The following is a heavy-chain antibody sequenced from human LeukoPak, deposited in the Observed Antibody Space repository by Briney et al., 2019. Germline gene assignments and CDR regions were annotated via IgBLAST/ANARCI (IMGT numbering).Heavy chain of an antibody. V-gene: IGHV1-3*01. CDR3: ARDRAIVVVVAATNSEAGDAFDI. CDR2: INAANGNT. CDR1: GYTFTSYA. D-gene: IGHD2-15*01. Sequence: ASGKVSCKASGYTFTSYAMHWVRRAPGQRLEWMGWINAANGNTKYSQKFQGRVTITRDTSASTAYMELSSLRSEDTAVYYCARDRAIVVVVAATNSEAGDAFDIWGQGTMVTVSS. J-gene: IGHJ3*02.